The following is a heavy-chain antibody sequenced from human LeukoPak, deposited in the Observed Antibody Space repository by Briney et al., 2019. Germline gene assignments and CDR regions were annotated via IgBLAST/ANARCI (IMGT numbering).Heavy chain of an antibody. CDR3: ARVTSPYYDFWSGEFDY. J-gene: IGHJ4*02. CDR1: GYTVSTYA. Sequence: ASVKVSCKASGYTVSTYAMHWVRQAPGQRLEWMGWINAGNDNTKYSQKFQGRVTITRDTSANTAYMELSSLRSDDTAVYYCARVTSPYYDFWSGEFDYWGQGTLVTVSS. D-gene: IGHD3-3*01. CDR2: INAGNDNT. V-gene: IGHV1-3*01.